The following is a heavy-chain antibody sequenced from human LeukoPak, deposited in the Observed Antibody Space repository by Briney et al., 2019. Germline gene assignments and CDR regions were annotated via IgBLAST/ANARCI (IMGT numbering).Heavy chain of an antibody. CDR1: GFTFSAYW. D-gene: IGHD1-1*01. V-gene: IGHV3-7*03. J-gene: IGHJ4*02. Sequence: PGGSLRLSCAASGFTFSAYWMAWVRQAPGKGLEWVANIKQDESEKYYVDSVKGRFSISRDNAKNSLYLQMKSLRADDTAVYYSVKIKQRRPLENWGRGTLVTVSS. CDR2: IKQDESEK. CDR3: VKIKQRRPLEN.